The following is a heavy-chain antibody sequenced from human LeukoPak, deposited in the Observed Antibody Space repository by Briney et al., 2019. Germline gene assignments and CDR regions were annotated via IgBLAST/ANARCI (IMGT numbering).Heavy chain of an antibody. CDR1: GGSISSDY. V-gene: IGHV4-59*01. CDR3: ARETYYYGSGSYSPDY. J-gene: IGHJ4*02. CDR2: IYYSGST. D-gene: IGHD3-10*01. Sequence: SETLSLTCTVSGGSISSDYWSWIRQPPGRGLEWIGYIYYSGSTNYNPSLKSRVTISVDTSRNQFSLKLSSVTAADTAVYYCARETYYYGSGSYSPDYWGQGTLVTVSS.